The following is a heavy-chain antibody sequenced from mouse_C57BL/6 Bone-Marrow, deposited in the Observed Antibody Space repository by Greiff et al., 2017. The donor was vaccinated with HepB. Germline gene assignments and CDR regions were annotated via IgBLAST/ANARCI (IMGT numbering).Heavy chain of an antibody. CDR1: GYTFTSYT. Sequence: QVQLKESGAELARPGASVKMSCKASGYTFTSYTMHWVKQRPGQGLEWIGYINPSSGYTKYNQKFKDKATLTADKSSSTAYMQLSSLTSEDSAVYYCARRLLRGAMDYWGQGTSVTVSS. CDR2: INPSSGYT. CDR3: ARRLLRGAMDY. D-gene: IGHD1-1*01. V-gene: IGHV1-4*01. J-gene: IGHJ4*01.